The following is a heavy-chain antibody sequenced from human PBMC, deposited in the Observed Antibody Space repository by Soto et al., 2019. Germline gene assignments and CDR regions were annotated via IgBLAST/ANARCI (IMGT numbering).Heavy chain of an antibody. CDR3: ARTVAGYYYYYYGMAV. V-gene: IGHV1-2*04. CDR1: GYTFTGYY. CDR2: INPNSGGT. Sequence: ASVKVSCKASGYTFTGYYMHWVRQAPGQGLEWMGWINPNSGGTNYAQKFQGWVTMTRDTSISTAYMELSRLRSDDTAVYYCARTVAGYYYYYYGMAVLSKGTTANASS. J-gene: IGHJ6*04. D-gene: IGHD6-19*01.